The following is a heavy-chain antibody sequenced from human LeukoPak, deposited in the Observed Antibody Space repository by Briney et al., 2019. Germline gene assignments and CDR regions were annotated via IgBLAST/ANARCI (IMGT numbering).Heavy chain of an antibody. CDR1: GGSISSSSYY. V-gene: IGHV4-39*07. Sequence: PSETLSLTCTVSGGSISSSSYYWGWIRQPPGKGLEWIGSIYYSGSTYYNPSLKSRVTISVDTSKNQFSLKLSSVTAADTAVYYCARAGTYYYDSSGYQKRHYFDYWGQGTLVTVSS. CDR2: IYYSGST. D-gene: IGHD3-22*01. J-gene: IGHJ4*02. CDR3: ARAGTYYYDSSGYQKRHYFDY.